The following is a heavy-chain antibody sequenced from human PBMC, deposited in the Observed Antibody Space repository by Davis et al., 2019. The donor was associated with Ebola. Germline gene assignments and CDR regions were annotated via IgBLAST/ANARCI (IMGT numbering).Heavy chain of an antibody. Sequence: GGSLRLSCAASGFIFSNYWMSWVRQAPGKGPEWVAIIKPDEGEKYYVDSVKGRFTISRDNAKNSLFLQMNSLRAEDTAVYYCARGPSTGNSFSYWGQGTLVTVSS. J-gene: IGHJ4*02. D-gene: IGHD6-13*01. CDR2: IKPDEGEK. V-gene: IGHV3-7*01. CDR3: ARGPSTGNSFSY. CDR1: GFIFSNYW.